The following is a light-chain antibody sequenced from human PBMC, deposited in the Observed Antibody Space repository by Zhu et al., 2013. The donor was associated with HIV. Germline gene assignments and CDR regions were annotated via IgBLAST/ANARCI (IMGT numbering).Light chain of an antibody. CDR1: QSVRSY. J-gene: IGKJ4*01. CDR3: QQRSNWPSSLT. V-gene: IGKV3-11*01. CDR2: DAS. Sequence: EIVLTQSPATLSLSPGDRATLSCRASQSVRSYLAWYQQKPGQAPRLLIYDASNRATGIPARFSGSGSGTDFTLTISSLEPEDFAVYYCQQRSNWPSSLTFGGGTKVEIK.